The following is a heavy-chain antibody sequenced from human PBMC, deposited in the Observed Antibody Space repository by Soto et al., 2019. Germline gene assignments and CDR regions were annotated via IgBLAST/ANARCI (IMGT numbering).Heavy chain of an antibody. Sequence: QVQLVESGGGVVQPGRSLRLSCAASGFTFSHYAMHWVRQAPGKGLEWVALMSYDGSNEYYADSVKGRFTISRDNSKNTLYLQMNSLRAEDGAVDYCAHDGSHNFDYWGQGTLVTVSS. V-gene: IGHV3-30*18. D-gene: IGHD1-26*01. J-gene: IGHJ4*02. CDR3: AHDGSHNFDY. CDR1: GFTFSHYA. CDR2: MSYDGSNE.